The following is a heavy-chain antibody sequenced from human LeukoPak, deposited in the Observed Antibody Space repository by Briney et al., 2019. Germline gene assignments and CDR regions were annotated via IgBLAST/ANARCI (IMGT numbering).Heavy chain of an antibody. CDR1: GYSFTTYW. CDR3: ARHRADLDYYFDY. V-gene: IGHV5-51*01. J-gene: IGHJ4*02. Sequence: GESLKISCKGSGYSFTTYWIGWVRQMPGKGLEWMGIIYPGDSNARYSPSFQGQVTISADKSISTAYLQWSSLKASDTATYYCARHRADLDYYFDYWGQGTLVTVSS. CDR2: IYPGDSNA.